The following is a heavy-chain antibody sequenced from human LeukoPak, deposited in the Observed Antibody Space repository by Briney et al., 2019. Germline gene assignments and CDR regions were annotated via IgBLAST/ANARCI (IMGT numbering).Heavy chain of an antibody. Sequence: KSSETLSLTCTVSGGSISTYYWSWIRQPPGKALEWIGYIYSSGSTNYNPSLKSRVTISVDTSKNQFSLKLSSVTAADTAVYYCARYDYGDYDWFDPWGQGTLVTVSS. CDR3: ARYDYGDYDWFDP. J-gene: IGHJ5*02. CDR1: GGSISTYY. D-gene: IGHD4-17*01. CDR2: IYSSGST. V-gene: IGHV4-59*08.